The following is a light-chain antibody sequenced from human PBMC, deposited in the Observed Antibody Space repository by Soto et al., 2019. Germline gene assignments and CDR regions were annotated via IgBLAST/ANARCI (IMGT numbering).Light chain of an antibody. CDR3: SSSAGIYHYLV. J-gene: IGLJ3*02. Sequence: QSALTQPASVSGSPGQSITISCTGTSSDFGNYNLVSWYQQHPGKVPKLILFEVNKRPSGVPDRFSGSKSGYTASLTVSGLQTEDEAFYYCSSSAGIYHYLVFGGGTKLTVL. V-gene: IGLV2-14*02. CDR2: EVN. CDR1: SSDFGNYNL.